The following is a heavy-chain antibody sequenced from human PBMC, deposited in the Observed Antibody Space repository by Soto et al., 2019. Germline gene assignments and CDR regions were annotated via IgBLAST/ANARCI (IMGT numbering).Heavy chain of an antibody. CDR2: IGSSGSTI. D-gene: IGHD6-19*01. J-gene: IGHJ4*02. CDR1: VFTFSDYY. CDR3: ARAGGSGWSLDF. Sequence: QVYLVESGGGLVKPGGSLRLSCEASVFTFSDYYMTWIRQSPGKGLEWVAHIGSSGSTINHADSVKGRFTISRDNAKNLLYLQMNSLRDDDTAVFYCARAGGSGWSLDFWGQGTLVTVSS. V-gene: IGHV3-11*01.